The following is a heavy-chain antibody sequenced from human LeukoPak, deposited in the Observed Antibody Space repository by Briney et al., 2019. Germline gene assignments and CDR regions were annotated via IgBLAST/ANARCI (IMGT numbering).Heavy chain of an antibody. D-gene: IGHD3-22*01. V-gene: IGHV3-7*01. J-gene: IGHJ5*02. CDR2: IKQDGSEK. Sequence: GGSLRLSCAASGFTFSNYWLTWVRQAPGQGLEWVANIKQDGSEKHYVDSVKGRFTISRDNAKNSLYLQMNSLRAEDTAVYYCARDRSYDSVSWFDPWGQGTLVTVSS. CDR1: GFTFSNYW. CDR3: ARDRSYDSVSWFDP.